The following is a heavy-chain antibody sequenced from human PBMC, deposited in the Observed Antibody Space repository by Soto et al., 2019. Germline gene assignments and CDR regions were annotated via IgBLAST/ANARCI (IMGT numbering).Heavy chain of an antibody. CDR2: INPSGGST. V-gene: IGHV1-46*01. Sequence: ASVKVSCKASRYTFTNFYIHWLRQAPGQGLEWMGIINPSGGSTTYPQKFQGRVTMTRDTSTSTVHMELITLRSEDTAVYYCARSQVGRPLDVSGPGTRVTVSS. CDR3: ARSQVGRPLDV. J-gene: IGHJ6*02. D-gene: IGHD1-26*01. CDR1: RYTFTNFY.